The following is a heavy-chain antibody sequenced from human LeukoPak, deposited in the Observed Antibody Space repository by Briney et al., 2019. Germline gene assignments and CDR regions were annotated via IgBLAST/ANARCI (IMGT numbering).Heavy chain of an antibody. CDR2: INAGNGNT. CDR1: GYTFTSYA. D-gene: IGHD5-24*01. CDR3: AKDRVGRWLQSTRPFVDY. V-gene: IGHV1-3*03. Sequence: ASVKVSCKASGYTFTSYAMHWVRQAPGQRLEWMGWINAGNGNTKYSQEFQGRVTITRDTSASTAYMELSSLRAEDTAVYYCAKDRVGRWLQSTRPFVDYWGQGTLVTVSS. J-gene: IGHJ4*02.